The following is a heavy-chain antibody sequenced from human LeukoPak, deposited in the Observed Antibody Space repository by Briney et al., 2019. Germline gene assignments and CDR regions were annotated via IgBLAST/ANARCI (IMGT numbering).Heavy chain of an antibody. J-gene: IGHJ4*02. V-gene: IGHV4-39*07. Sequence: SETLSLTCTVSGGSIRSSYYYWGWIRQPPGKGLEWIGSIYDSGSTYYNPSLKSRITVSADMSRNQFSLKLSSVTAADTAVYYCARGLGPIYFDYWGQGTLVTASS. CDR3: ARGLGPIYFDY. D-gene: IGHD3-16*01. CDR2: IYDSGST. CDR1: GGSIRSSYYY.